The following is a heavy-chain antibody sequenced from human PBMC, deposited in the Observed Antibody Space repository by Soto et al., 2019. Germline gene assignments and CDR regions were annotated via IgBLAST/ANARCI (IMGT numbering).Heavy chain of an antibody. D-gene: IGHD3-22*01. Sequence: ASVKVSCKASGYTFTSYYMHWVRQAPGQGLEWMGIINPSGGSTSYAQKFQGRVTMTRDTSTSTVYMELSSLRSEDTAVYYCARDLDEYYYDSSGYPDYWGQGTLVTVSS. CDR2: INPSGGST. J-gene: IGHJ4*02. CDR3: ARDLDEYYYDSSGYPDY. V-gene: IGHV1-46*01. CDR1: GYTFTSYY.